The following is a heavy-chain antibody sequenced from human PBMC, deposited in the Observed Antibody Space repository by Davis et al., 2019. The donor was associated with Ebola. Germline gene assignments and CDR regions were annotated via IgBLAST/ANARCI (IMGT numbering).Heavy chain of an antibody. J-gene: IGHJ6*02. V-gene: IGHV1-3*01. CDR1: ADTFSSNS. CDR3: ARLSSTWSRLYGMDV. CDR2: INPYTGDT. D-gene: IGHD6-13*01. Sequence: AASVKVSCKASADTFSSNSINWVRHAPGQRLEWVGWINPYTGDTTYSQKFQGRVTITTDTSATTAYMELSSLRSEDTAVYCCARLSSTWSRLYGMDVWGQGTTVTVSS.